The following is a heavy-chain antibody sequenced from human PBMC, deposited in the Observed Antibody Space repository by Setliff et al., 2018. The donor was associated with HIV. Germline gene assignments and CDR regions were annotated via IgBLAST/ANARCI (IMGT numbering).Heavy chain of an antibody. CDR1: AGSIRSSTYH. V-gene: IGHV4-39*07. J-gene: IGHJ4*02. D-gene: IGHD3-3*01. CDR2: IYYSGST. Sequence: KTSETLSLTCTVSAGSIRSSTYHWAWIRQPPGKGLEWIGTIYYSGSTYYNPSLTSRVTISADTSRNQFSLKLTSVTAADTAIYYCARGVNFDYWGQGTQVTVSS. CDR3: ARGVNFDY.